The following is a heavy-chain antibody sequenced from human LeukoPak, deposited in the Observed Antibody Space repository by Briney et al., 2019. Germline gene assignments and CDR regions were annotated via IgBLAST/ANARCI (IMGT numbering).Heavy chain of an antibody. CDR2: IYYSGGT. CDR3: ARHGSGWYADFDY. V-gene: IGHV4-59*08. D-gene: IGHD6-19*01. CDR1: SGSISSYY. J-gene: IGHJ4*02. Sequence: SETLSLTCTVSSGSISSYYWSWIRQPPGKGLEWIGYIYYSGGTNYNPSLKSRVTMSVDTSKNQFSLKLSSVTAADTAVYYCARHGSGWYADFDYWGQGTLVTVSS.